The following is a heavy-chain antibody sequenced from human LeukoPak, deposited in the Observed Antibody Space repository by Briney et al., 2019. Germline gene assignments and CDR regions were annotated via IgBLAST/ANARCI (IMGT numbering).Heavy chain of an antibody. J-gene: IGHJ6*03. Sequence: ASVKVSCKASGYTFTDFYMHWVRQAPGQGLEWMGWINPNSGGTNYAQKFQGRVTMTRDTSISTAYMEPSSLRSDDTAVYYCARGHGSYYYYMDVWGKGTTVTVSS. CDR3: ARGHGSYYYYMDV. D-gene: IGHD3-10*01. V-gene: IGHV1-2*02. CDR2: INPNSGGT. CDR1: GYTFTDFY.